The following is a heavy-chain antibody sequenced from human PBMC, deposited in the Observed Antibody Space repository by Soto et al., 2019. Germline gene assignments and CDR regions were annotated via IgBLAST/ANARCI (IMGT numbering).Heavy chain of an antibody. CDR2: IIPIFGTA. J-gene: IGHJ5*02. D-gene: IGHD6-13*01. Sequence: QVQLVQSGAEVKKPGSSVKVSCKASGGTFSSYAISWVRQAPGQGLEWMGGIIPIFGTANYAQKFQGGVTITADESTGIAYMELSSLRSEDTAVYYCGGGKQLVPVEGNWFDPWGQGTLVTVSS. CDR1: GGTFSSYA. V-gene: IGHV1-69*01. CDR3: GGGKQLVPVEGNWFDP.